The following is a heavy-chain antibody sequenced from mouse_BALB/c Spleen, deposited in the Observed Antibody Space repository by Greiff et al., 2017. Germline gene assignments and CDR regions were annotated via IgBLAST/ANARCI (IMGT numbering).Heavy chain of an antibody. CDR1: GYSITSDYA. CDR3: ANYDVAWFAY. Sequence: EVKLQESGPGLVKPSQSLSLTCTVTGYSITSDYAWNWIRQFPGNKLEWMGYISYGGSTSYNPSLKSRISITRDTSKNQFFLQLNSVTTEDTATYYCANYDVAWFAYWGQGTLVTVSA. V-gene: IGHV3-2*02. CDR2: ISYGGST. D-gene: IGHD2-4*01. J-gene: IGHJ3*01.